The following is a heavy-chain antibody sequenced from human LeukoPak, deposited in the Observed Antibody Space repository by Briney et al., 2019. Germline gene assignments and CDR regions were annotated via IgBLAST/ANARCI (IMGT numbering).Heavy chain of an antibody. CDR1: GGSFSGYY. D-gene: IGHD3-3*01. J-gene: IGHJ4*02. CDR3: ARACYDFWSGYFDY. V-gene: IGHV4-34*01. CDR2: INHSGST. Sequence: SETPSLTCAVYGGSFSGYYWSWIRQPPGKGLEWIGEINHSGSTNYNPSLKSRVTISVDTSKNQFSLKLSSVTAADTAVYYCARACYDFWSGYFDYWGQGTLVTVSS.